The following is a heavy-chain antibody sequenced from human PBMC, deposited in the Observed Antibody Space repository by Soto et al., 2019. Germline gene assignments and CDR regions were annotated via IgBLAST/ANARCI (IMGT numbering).Heavy chain of an antibody. D-gene: IGHD5-12*01. V-gene: IGHV4-61*01. CDR2: IYYSGST. CDR3: ARGRYSGYDHFDY. J-gene: IGHJ4*02. Sequence: LSLTCTVSGGSVSSGSYYWSWIRQPPGKGLEWIGYIYYSGSTNYNPSLKSRVTISVDASKNQFSLKLSSVTAADTAVYYCARGRYSGYDHFDYWGQGTLVTVSS. CDR1: GGSVSSGSYY.